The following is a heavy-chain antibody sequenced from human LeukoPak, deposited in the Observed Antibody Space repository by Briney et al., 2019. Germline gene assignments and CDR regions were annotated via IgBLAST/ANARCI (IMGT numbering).Heavy chain of an antibody. J-gene: IGHJ6*02. D-gene: IGHD2-21*02. CDR1: GGSFIGYY. Sequence: SETLSLTCAVYGGSFIGYYWSWIRQPPGKGLEWIGEINHSGSTYYNPSLKSRVTISVDTSKNQFSLKLSSVTAADTAVYYCARTDCKSCGMDVWGQGTTVTVSS. CDR2: INHSGST. CDR3: ARTDCKSCGMDV. V-gene: IGHV4-34*01.